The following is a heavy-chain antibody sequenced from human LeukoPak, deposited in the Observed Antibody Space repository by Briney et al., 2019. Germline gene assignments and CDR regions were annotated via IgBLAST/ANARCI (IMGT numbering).Heavy chain of an antibody. CDR1: GGSISNYY. J-gene: IGHJ4*02. Sequence: SETLSLTCTVSGGSISNYYWNWIRQPPGKGLEWIGYISYSGSTKYSPSLKSRVTISVDTSKNQFSLQLNSVTAADTAVYYCARTYSGTYYDCWGQGTLATVSS. V-gene: IGHV4-59*01. CDR2: ISYSGST. CDR3: ARTYSGTYYDC. D-gene: IGHD1-26*01.